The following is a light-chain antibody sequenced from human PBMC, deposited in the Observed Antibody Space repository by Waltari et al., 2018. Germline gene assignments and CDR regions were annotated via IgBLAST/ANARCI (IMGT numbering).Light chain of an antibody. Sequence: EIVLTQSPGTLSLSPGERATLSCRASPTVRTTYLAWYQQKPGQAPTLVIYGASSRATGVPDRFSGSGSGTDFSLTINSLEPEDFAVYYCQQYDISPLTFGGGTKVEIK. J-gene: IGKJ4*01. V-gene: IGKV3-20*01. CDR2: GAS. CDR3: QQYDISPLT. CDR1: PTVRTTY.